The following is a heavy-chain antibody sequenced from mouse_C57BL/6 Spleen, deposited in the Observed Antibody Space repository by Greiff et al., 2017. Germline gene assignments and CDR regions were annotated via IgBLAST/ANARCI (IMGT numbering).Heavy chain of an antibody. CDR1: GYTFTDYY. CDR2: IYPGSGNT. CDR3: ARSRRAGYYYAMDY. Sequence: VQLQQSGPELVKPGASVKISCKASGYTFTDYYINWVKQRPGQGLAWIGWIYPGSGNTKYNEKFKGKATLTVYTSSSTAYMQLSSLTSENSAVYFCARSRRAGYYYAMDYWGQGTSVTVSS. V-gene: IGHV1-84*01. D-gene: IGHD2-2*01. J-gene: IGHJ4*01.